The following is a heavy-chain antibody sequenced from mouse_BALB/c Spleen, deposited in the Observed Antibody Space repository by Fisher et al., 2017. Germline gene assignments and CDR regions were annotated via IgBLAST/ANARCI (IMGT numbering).Heavy chain of an antibody. D-gene: IGHD1-1*01. CDR3: ARYYDGDYYAMDY. Sequence: KFKGKATLTADKSSSTAYMELSSLTSEDSAVYYCARYYDGDYYAMDYWGQGTSVTVSS. J-gene: IGHJ4*01. V-gene: IGHV1-80*01.